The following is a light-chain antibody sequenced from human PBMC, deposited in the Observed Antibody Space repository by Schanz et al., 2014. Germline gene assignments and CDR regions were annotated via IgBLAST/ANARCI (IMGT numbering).Light chain of an antibody. Sequence: EIVMTQSPATLSVSPGERAALSCRASQSVSSNLAWYQQKPGQAPRLLIYGASSRATGIPDRYSGSGSGTEFTRTINSLQPEDFATYYCQQSYSAPRTFGGGTKVEFK. V-gene: IGKV3D-15*01. J-gene: IGKJ4*01. CDR1: QSVSSN. CDR2: GAS. CDR3: QQSYSAPRT.